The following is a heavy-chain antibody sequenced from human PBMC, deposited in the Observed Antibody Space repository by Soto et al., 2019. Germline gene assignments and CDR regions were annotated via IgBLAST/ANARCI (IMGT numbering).Heavy chain of an antibody. V-gene: IGHV4-59*08. CDR1: GASISRYY. J-gene: IGHJ4*02. D-gene: IGHD7-27*01. CDR2: IYYSGST. Sequence: ETLSLTCTVSGASISRYYWSRIRQPPGKGLEWIGYIYYSGSTNYNPSLKSRVTISVDTSKNQFSLKLSSVTAADTAVYYCARRWGRTFDYWGQGTLVTVSS. CDR3: ARRWGRTFDY.